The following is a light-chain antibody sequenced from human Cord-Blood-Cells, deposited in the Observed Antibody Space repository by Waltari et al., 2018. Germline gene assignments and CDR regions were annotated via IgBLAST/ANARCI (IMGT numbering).Light chain of an antibody. J-gene: IGLJ2*01. CDR2: YKSDSDK. V-gene: IGLV5-45*02. Sequence: QPVLTQPSSLSASPGASASPTCTLRSGIHVAPYRKYWYQQNPGSPPQYLLRYKSDSDKQQGSGVPSRFSGSKDASANAGILLISGLQSEDEADYYCMIWHSSAVVFGGGTKLTVL. CDR1: SGIHVAPYR. CDR3: MIWHSSAVV.